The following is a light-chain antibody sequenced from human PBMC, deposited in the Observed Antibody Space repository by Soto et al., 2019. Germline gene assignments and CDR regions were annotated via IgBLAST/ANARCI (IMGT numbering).Light chain of an antibody. J-gene: IGKJ2*01. CDR3: MQALQTPRT. Sequence: DIVMTQSPLSLTVTPGESASISCWSSQSLLHTNGYNYFDWYLQKPGQSPQLLIYLGSNRASGVPDRFSGRGSGTDFTLRISRVEADDVGVYYCMQALQTPRTFGQGTKXEIK. CDR1: QSLLHTNGYNY. CDR2: LGS. V-gene: IGKV2-28*01.